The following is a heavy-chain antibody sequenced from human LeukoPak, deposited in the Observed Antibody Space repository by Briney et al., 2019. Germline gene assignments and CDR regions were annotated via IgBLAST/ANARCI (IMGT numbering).Heavy chain of an antibody. CDR1: GGSISSYY. V-gene: IGHV4-59*01. D-gene: IGHD6-13*01. CDR3: ARVPFIAAAGTENWFDL. Sequence: SETLSLTCTVSGGSISSYYWSWIRQPPGKGLEWIGYIYYSGSTNYNPSLKSRGTISVDTSKNQFSMTLSSVTAADTAVYYCARVPFIAAAGTENWFDLWGQGTLVTVSS. J-gene: IGHJ5*02. CDR2: IYYSGST.